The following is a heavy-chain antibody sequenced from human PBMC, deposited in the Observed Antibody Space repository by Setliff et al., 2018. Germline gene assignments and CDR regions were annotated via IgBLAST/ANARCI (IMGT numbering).Heavy chain of an antibody. CDR1: GFNFNIFA. J-gene: IGHJ4*02. V-gene: IGHV3-30*03. Sequence: GGSLSLSCAASGFNFNIFAINWVRQAPGKGLEWLAVTSYDGKNNYYGDSVKGRFTISRDNSQNTVYLQMNALSGDDTALYFCARAQNIFAGNLDSWGQGTLVTVSS. CDR3: ARAQNIFAGNLDS. CDR2: TSYDGKNN.